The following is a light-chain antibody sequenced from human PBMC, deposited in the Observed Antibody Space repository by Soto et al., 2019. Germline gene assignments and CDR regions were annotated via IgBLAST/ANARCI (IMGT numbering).Light chain of an antibody. J-gene: IGLJ3*02. CDR3: SSYTSSSTWV. V-gene: IGLV2-14*01. Sequence: SCLTQPASVSGSPGQSITISCTGTSSDVGGYNYVSWYQQHPGKAPKPMIYEVSNRPSGVSNRFSGSKSGNTASLTISGLQAEDEADYYCSSYTSSSTWVFGGGTKVTVL. CDR2: EVS. CDR1: SSDVGGYNY.